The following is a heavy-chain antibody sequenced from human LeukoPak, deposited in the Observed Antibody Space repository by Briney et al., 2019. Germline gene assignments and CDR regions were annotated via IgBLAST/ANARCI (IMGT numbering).Heavy chain of an antibody. CDR3: ARRAEAAEFFQI. V-gene: IGHV5-51*01. J-gene: IGHJ1*01. CDR1: GYSFSNYW. CDR2: IYPGDSDT. Sequence: GESLKISFKGLGYSFSNYWIAWVRQMPGKGLEGMGIIYPGDSDTRYSPSFQGQVTISADKSINTAYLQWSSLKASDTAMYYCARRAEAAEFFQIWGQGTLVTVSS.